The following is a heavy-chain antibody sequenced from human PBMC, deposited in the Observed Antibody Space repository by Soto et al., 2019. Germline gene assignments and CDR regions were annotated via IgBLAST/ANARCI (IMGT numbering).Heavy chain of an antibody. J-gene: IGHJ4*02. V-gene: IGHV1-69*02. CDR1: GGTFSSYT. D-gene: IGHD3-9*01. CDR2: IIPILGIA. Sequence: QVQLVQSGAEVKKPGSSVKVSCKASGGTFSSYTISWVRQAPGQGLEWMGRIIPILGIANYAQKFQGRVTITADKSTSTAYMELSSLRSEGTAVYYCARGEYDDILTGYFDYWGQGTLVTVSS. CDR3: ARGEYDDILTGYFDY.